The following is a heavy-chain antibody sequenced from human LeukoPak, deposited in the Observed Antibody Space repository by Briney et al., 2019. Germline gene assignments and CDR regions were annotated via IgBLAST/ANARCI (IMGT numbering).Heavy chain of an antibody. J-gene: IGHJ4*02. Sequence: PSETLSLTCTVSGYSISSGYYWGWIRQPPGKGLEWIGSIYHSGSTYYNPSLKSRVTISVDTSKNQFSLKLSSVTAADTAVYYCARADSGWFGELYGYWGQGILVTVSS. V-gene: IGHV4-38-2*02. CDR1: GYSISSGYY. CDR3: ARADSGWFGELYGY. CDR2: IYHSGST. D-gene: IGHD3-10*01.